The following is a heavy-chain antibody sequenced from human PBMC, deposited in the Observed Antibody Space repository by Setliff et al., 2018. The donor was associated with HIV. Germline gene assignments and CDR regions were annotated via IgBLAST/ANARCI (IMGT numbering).Heavy chain of an antibody. D-gene: IGHD3-16*01. CDR3: ARGMGDRPTIPRDDWFDP. V-gene: IGHV4-39*07. CDR1: GGSFTSRSYY. Sequence: LSLTCTVSGGSFTSRSYYWGWIRQPPGKGLEWIGSIFYSGITYYNPSLKSRVIISVDTSKNQFSLKLSSVTAADTAIYYCARGMGDRPTIPRDDWFDPWGQGTLVTVSS. CDR2: IFYSGIT. J-gene: IGHJ5*02.